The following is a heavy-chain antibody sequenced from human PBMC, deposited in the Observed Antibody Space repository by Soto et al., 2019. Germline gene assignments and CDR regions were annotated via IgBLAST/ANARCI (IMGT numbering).Heavy chain of an antibody. CDR3: TTDQGVLVGATTEGYFDY. Sequence: EVQLVESGGGLVKPGGSLSLSCAASGFTFSNAWMSWVRQAPGKGLEWVGRIKSKTDGGTTDYAAPVKGRSTISRDNSKNTLSLQMSSLTAEDTAVYDCTTDQGVLVGATTEGYFDYWGQGTLVAVSS. CDR2: IKSKTDGGTT. CDR1: GFTFSNAW. D-gene: IGHD1-26*01. V-gene: IGHV3-15*01. J-gene: IGHJ4*02.